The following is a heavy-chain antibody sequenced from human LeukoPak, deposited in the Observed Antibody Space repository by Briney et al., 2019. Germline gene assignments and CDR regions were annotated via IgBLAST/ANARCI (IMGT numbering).Heavy chain of an antibody. CDR2: IKQDGSEK. Sequence: GGSLRLSCAVSGFTFSSYWMSWVRQAPGKGLEWVSNIKQDGSEKYYVDSVKGRFTISRDNAKNSLYLQMNSLRAEDTAVYYCARERGYFHWLLGTGPVDYWGQGTLVTVSS. V-gene: IGHV3-7*01. D-gene: IGHD3-9*01. CDR1: GFTFSSYW. CDR3: ARERGYFHWLLGTGPVDY. J-gene: IGHJ4*02.